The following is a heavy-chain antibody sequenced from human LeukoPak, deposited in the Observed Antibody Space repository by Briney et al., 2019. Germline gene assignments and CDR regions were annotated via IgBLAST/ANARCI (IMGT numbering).Heavy chain of an antibody. V-gene: IGHV7-4-1*02. Sequence: ASVKVSCKASGYTFTNYHMNWVRQAPGQGLEWMGWINTNTGNPTFAQGFTGRFVFSLDTSVSTAYLQISSLKAEDTAVYYCARGPTYSSGYRFDYWGQGTLVTVSS. D-gene: IGHD3-22*01. CDR2: INTNTGNP. J-gene: IGHJ4*02. CDR3: ARGPTYSSGYRFDY. CDR1: GYTFTNYH.